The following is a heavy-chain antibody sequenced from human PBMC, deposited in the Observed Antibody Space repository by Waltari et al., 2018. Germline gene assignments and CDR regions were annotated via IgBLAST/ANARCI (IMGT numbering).Heavy chain of an antibody. CDR3: ARGLGPAAMKY. V-gene: IGHV4-34*01. J-gene: IGHJ4*02. CDR2: INHSGST. CDR1: GGSFSGYY. D-gene: IGHD2-2*01. Sequence: QVQLQQWGAGLLKPSETLSLTCAVYGGSFSGYYWSWIRQPPGKGLEWIGEINHSGSTNYNPSLKSRVTISVDTSKNQFSLKLSSVTAADTVVYYCARGLGPAAMKYWGQGTLVTVSS.